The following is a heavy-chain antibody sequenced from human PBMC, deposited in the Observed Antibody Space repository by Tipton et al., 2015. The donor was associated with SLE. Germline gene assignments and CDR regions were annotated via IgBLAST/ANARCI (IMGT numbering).Heavy chain of an antibody. D-gene: IGHD6-25*01. J-gene: IGHJ4*02. V-gene: IGHV4-34*01. CDR1: GGSFSGYY. CDR3: ARWETTSSGFDY. CDR2: INHSGST. Sequence: LRLSCAVYGGSFSGYYWSWIRQPPGKGLEWIGEINHSGSTNYNPSLKSRVTISVDTSKNQFSLKMSSVTAADTAVYYCARWETTSSGFDYWGQGTLVTFSS.